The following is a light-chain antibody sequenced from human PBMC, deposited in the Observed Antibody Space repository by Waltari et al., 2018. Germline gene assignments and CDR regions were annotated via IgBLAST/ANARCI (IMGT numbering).Light chain of an antibody. CDR1: SSYVGGYNY. V-gene: IGLV2-14*03. CDR2: DVS. CDR3: SSYTSSSRV. J-gene: IGLJ3*02. Sequence: QSALTQPASVSGSPGQSITIPCTGTSSYVGGYNYVSWYQQHPGKAPKLMIYDVSKRPSGVSNRFSGSKSGNTASLTISGLQTEDEADYYCSSYTSSSRVFGGGTKLTVL.